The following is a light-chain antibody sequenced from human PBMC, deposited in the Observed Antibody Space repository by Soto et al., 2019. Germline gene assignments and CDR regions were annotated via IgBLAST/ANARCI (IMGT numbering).Light chain of an antibody. CDR1: RSLLYSDGNTY. CDR3: MQGVYWPPGRA. J-gene: IGKJ1*01. CDR2: KVS. V-gene: IGKV2-30*01. Sequence: DVVMTQSPLSLPVTLGQPASISCRSSRSLLYSDGNTYLNWFQQRPGQPPRRLIYKVSNRDSGGPDRFSGSGSHTDFTLKISRVEAEDVGVYSCMQGVYWPPGRAFGQGTKVEIK.